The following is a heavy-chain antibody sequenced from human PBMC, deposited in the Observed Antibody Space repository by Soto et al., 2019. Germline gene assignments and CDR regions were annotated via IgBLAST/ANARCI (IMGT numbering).Heavy chain of an antibody. CDR2: ISSNGAIT. V-gene: IGHV3-48*02. J-gene: IGHJ4*02. Sequence: PGGSLRLSXEGSGFRLSDHSMNGVRQAPGKELQWISYISSNGAITYYADSVKGRFTVSRDNANNALFLQMNSLRDDDTATYYCARLPKGSLVTAWGQGAQVTVSS. CDR1: GFRLSDHS. CDR3: ARLPKGSLVTA. D-gene: IGHD2-21*02.